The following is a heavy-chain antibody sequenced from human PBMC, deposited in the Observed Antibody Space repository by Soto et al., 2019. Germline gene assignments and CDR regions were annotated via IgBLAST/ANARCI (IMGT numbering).Heavy chain of an antibody. Sequence: GGSLRLSCAASGITFSLFWMSWVRQAPGKGLEWVANIKQDGTKTYYVDSVKGRFTISRDNAKNSLYLQMNSLRAEDTAVYYCARVLLYSVGGRGWFDPWGPGTLVTVSS. D-gene: IGHD2-15*01. CDR2: IKQDGTKT. CDR1: GITFSLFW. CDR3: ARVLLYSVGGRGWFDP. V-gene: IGHV3-7*03. J-gene: IGHJ5*02.